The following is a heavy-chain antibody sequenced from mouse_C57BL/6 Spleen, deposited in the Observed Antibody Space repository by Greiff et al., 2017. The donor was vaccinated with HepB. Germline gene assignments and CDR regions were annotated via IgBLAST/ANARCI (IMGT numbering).Heavy chain of an antibody. CDR3: ARIGTGSWFAY. D-gene: IGHD4-1*01. V-gene: IGHV1-69*01. J-gene: IGHJ3*01. CDR2: IDPSDSYT. CDR1: GYTFTSYW. Sequence: VQLQQSGAELVMPGASVKLSCKASGYTFTSYWMHWVKQRPGQGLEWIGEIDPSDSYTNYNQKFKGKSTLTVDKSSSTAYMQLSSLTSEDSAVYYCARIGTGSWFAYGGQGTLVTVSA.